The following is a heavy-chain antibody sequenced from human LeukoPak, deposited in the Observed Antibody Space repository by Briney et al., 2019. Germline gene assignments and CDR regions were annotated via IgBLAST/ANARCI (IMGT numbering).Heavy chain of an antibody. CDR1: GGSISSGDYY. J-gene: IGHJ4*02. Sequence: KPSETLSLTCTVSGGSISSGDYYRSWLRQPPGKGLEWIGYIYYSGSTYYNPSFKSRVTISVDTSKNQFSLKLSSVTAADTAVYYCAREDYGDYLPVYWGQGTLVTVSS. V-gene: IGHV4-30-4*01. CDR2: IYYSGST. CDR3: AREDYGDYLPVY. D-gene: IGHD4-17*01.